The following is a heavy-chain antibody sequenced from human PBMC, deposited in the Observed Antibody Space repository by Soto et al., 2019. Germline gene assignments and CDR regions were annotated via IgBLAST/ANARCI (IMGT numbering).Heavy chain of an antibody. J-gene: IGHJ5*02. CDR3: ARDLAVAGTIGGLDP. D-gene: IGHD6-19*01. CDR2: INPSGGST. Sequence: QVQLVQSGAEVKKPGASVKVSCKASGYTFTSYYMHWVRQAPGQGLECMGIINPSGGSTSYAQKFQGRFTMTRDTSTSTVYMELSSLRSEDTAVYYCARDLAVAGTIGGLDPWGQGTLVTVSS. V-gene: IGHV1-46*03. CDR1: GYTFTSYY.